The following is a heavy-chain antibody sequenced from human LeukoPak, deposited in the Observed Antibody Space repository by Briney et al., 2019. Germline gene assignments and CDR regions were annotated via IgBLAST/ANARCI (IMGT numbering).Heavy chain of an antibody. CDR3: ARTSGESTAALRAPFDY. CDR1: GFTFSSYS. J-gene: IGHJ4*02. V-gene: IGHV3-21*01. D-gene: IGHD6-6*01. Sequence: GGSLRLSCAVSGFTFSSYSMTWVRQAPGKGLERVSSISSSSGYKYYADSVKGRFTISRDNAKNSLYLQMDSLRAEDAAVYYCARTSGESTAALRAPFDYWGQGTLATVSS. CDR2: ISSSSGYK.